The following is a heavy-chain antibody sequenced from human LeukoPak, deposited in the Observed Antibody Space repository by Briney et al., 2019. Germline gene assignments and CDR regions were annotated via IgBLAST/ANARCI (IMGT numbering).Heavy chain of an antibody. D-gene: IGHD3-22*01. CDR3: ARELGVGVIGDAFDM. CDR1: GSTFSSYA. Sequence: GGSLRLSCAASGSTFSSYAMHWVRQAPGKGLEWVAVISYDGSNKYYADSVKGRFTISRDNAKNTLSLQMDSLGTEDTAVYYCARELGVGVIGDAFDMWGQGTTVTVSS. CDR2: ISYDGSNK. V-gene: IGHV3-30-3*01. J-gene: IGHJ3*02.